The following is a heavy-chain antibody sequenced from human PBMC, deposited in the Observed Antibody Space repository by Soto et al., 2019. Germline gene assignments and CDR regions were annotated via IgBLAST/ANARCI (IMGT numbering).Heavy chain of an antibody. CDR3: ASRDYGGNYRGIDY. CDR1: GGTFSSYA. D-gene: IGHD4-17*01. CDR2: IIPIFGTA. Sequence: QVQLVQSGAEVKKPGSSVKVSCKASGGTFSSYAISWVRQAPGQGLEWMVGIIPIFGTANYAQKFQGRVTITADKATSTAYMERSSLRSEDTAVYSCASRDYGGNYRGIDYCCQGTLVTVSS. V-gene: IGHV1-69*06. J-gene: IGHJ4*02.